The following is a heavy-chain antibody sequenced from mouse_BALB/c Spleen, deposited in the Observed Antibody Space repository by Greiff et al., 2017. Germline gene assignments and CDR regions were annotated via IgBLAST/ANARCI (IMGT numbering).Heavy chain of an antibody. V-gene: IGHV7-3*02. Sequence: EVQGVESGGGLVQPGGSLRLSCATSGFTFTDYYMSWVRQPPGKALEWLGFIRNKANGYTTEYSASVKGRFTISRDNSQSILYLQMNTLRAEDSATYYCARAYYGSAWFAYWGQGTLVTVSA. CDR2: IRNKANGYTT. D-gene: IGHD1-2*01. CDR1: GFTFTDYY. J-gene: IGHJ3*01. CDR3: ARAYYGSAWFAY.